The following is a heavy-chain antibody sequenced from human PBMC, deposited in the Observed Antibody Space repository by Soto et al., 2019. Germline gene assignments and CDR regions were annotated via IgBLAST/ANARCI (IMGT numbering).Heavy chain of an antibody. CDR3: AKDQRVYYGSGSYFDS. CDR2: ISGSGDIS. Sequence: EVQLLESGGGLVQPGGSLRLSCAASGFTFSSYAMSWVRQAPGKGLEWVSPISGSGDISYYADSGKGRFTISRDNSKNTLYLQMNSLRAEDTAVYYCAKDQRVYYGSGSYFDSWGQGTLVTVSS. J-gene: IGHJ4*02. CDR1: GFTFSSYA. V-gene: IGHV3-23*01. D-gene: IGHD3-10*01.